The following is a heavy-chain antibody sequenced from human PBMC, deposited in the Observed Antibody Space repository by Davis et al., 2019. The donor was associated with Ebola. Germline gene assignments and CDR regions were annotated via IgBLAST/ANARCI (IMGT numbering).Heavy chain of an antibody. V-gene: IGHV4-39*07. J-gene: IGHJ4*02. Sequence: PSETLSLTCTVSGGSISSSSYYWGWIRQPPGKGLEWIGSINYSGSTYYSPSLKSRVTISVDTSQSQFSLKLNSVTAADTAMYYCSERGSSVWGQGTLVTVSS. CDR3: SERGSSV. CDR1: GGSISSSSYY. D-gene: IGHD3-10*01. CDR2: INYSGST.